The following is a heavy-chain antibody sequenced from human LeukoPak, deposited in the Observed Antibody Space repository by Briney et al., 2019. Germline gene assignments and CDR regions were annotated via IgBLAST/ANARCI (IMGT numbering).Heavy chain of an antibody. Sequence: PGGSLRLSCAASGFTFSSYAMHWVRQAPGKGLEWVAVISYDGSNKYYADSVKGRFTISRDNSKNTLYFQMNSLRAEDTAVYYCARGRDGQNTLDYWGQGTLVTVSS. J-gene: IGHJ4*02. CDR2: ISYDGSNK. V-gene: IGHV3-30*14. CDR1: GFTFSSYA. D-gene: IGHD5-24*01. CDR3: ARGRDGQNTLDY.